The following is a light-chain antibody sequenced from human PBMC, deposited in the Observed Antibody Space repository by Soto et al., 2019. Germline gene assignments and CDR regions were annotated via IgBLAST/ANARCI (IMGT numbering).Light chain of an antibody. CDR2: GAS. CDR1: QSVSNN. CDR3: QQYNNWPLT. Sequence: EIVMTQSPATLSVSPGERATLSCRASQSVSNNLAWYQQKPGQAPRLLIYGASIRATGIPARFGGSGSGTEFTLTISSLQSEDFAVYYCQQYNNWPLTFGGGTKVEIK. J-gene: IGKJ4*01. V-gene: IGKV3-15*01.